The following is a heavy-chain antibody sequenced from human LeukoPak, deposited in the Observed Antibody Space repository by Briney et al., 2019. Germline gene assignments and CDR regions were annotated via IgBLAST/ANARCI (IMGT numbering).Heavy chain of an antibody. CDR2: IYYSGST. J-gene: IGHJ4*02. CDR1: GGSISSYY. D-gene: IGHD3-16*01. V-gene: IGHV4-59*01. Sequence: SETLSLTCTVSGGSISSYYWSWIRQPPGKGLEWIGYIYYSGSTNYNPSLKSRVTISVDTSKNQFSLKLSFVTAADTAVYYCARSYVWGSFVDYWGQGTLVTVSS. CDR3: ARSYVWGSFVDY.